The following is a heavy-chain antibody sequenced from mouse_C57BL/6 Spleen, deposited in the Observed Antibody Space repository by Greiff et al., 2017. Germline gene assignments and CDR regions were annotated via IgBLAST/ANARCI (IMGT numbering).Heavy chain of an antibody. V-gene: IGHV1-26*01. CDR3: ARPRGDYGYYYAMDY. CDR1: GYTFTDYY. D-gene: IGHD2-4*01. J-gene: IGHJ4*01. Sequence: VQLQQSGPELVKPGASVKISCKASGYTFTDYYMNWVKQSHGKSLEWIGDINPNNGGTSYNQKFKGKATLTVDKSSSTAYMELRSLTSEDSAVYYCARPRGDYGYYYAMDYWGQGTSVTVSS. CDR2: INPNNGGT.